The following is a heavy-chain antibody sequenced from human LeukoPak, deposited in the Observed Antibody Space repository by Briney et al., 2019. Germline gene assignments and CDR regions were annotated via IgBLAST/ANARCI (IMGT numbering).Heavy chain of an antibody. CDR1: GFTFSGAA. CDR3: TSHDYGDFVSFDY. D-gene: IGHD4-17*01. CDR2: IRSKGNSYAT. Sequence: PEGSLRLSCAASGFTFSGAAMHWVRQASGKGLEWVGRIRSKGNSYATAYAASVKGRFTISRDDSKNTAYLQMNSLKTEDTAVYYCTSHDYGDFVSFDYWGQGTLVTVSS. V-gene: IGHV3-73*01. J-gene: IGHJ4*02.